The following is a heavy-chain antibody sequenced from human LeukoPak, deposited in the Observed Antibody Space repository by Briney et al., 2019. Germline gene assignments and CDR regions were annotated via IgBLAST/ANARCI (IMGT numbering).Heavy chain of an antibody. CDR3: ARTFGYGGPSDE. V-gene: IGHV4-59*01. J-gene: IGHJ4*02. CDR2: IYYTGST. Sequence: PSETLSLTCTVSGGSISSYYWSWIRQPPGKGLEWIGYIYYTGSTNYNPSLKSRVTISVDTSKNQFSLTLTSVTAADTAVYYCARTFGYGGPSDEWGQGNLVTVSS. CDR1: GGSISSYY. D-gene: IGHD4-23*01.